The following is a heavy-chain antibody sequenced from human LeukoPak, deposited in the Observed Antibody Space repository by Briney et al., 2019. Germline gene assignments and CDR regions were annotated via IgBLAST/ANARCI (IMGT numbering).Heavy chain of an antibody. J-gene: IGHJ4*02. CDR2: ISWDGGST. V-gene: IGHV3-43*01. CDR1: GFTFDDYT. D-gene: IGHD3-22*01. Sequence: SGGSLRLSCAASGFTFDDYTMHWVRQAPGKGLEWVSLISWDGGSTYYADSVKGRFTISRDNSKNTLYLQMNSLRAEDTAVYYCARDPQPYYYDSPGDWGQGTLVTVSS. CDR3: ARDPQPYYYDSPGD.